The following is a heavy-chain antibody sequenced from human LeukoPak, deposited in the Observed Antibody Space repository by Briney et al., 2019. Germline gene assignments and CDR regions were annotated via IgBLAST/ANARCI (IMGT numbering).Heavy chain of an antibody. CDR1: GGSIISDY. D-gene: IGHD4/OR15-4a*01. V-gene: IGHV4-4*09. CDR2: IYDSGST. CDR3: AMSPPRGAWFDP. Sequence: SETLSLTCSVSGGSIISDYWSWIRQSPGKGLEWIGFIYDSGSTIYNPSLESRVTISVDTSKNQFSLKLRSVTAADTAIYYCAMSPPRGAWFDPWGQGTLVTVSS. J-gene: IGHJ5*02.